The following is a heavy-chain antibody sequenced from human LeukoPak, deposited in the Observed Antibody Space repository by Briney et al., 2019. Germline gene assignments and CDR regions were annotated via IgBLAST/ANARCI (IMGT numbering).Heavy chain of an antibody. CDR2: ISLDSTNK. D-gene: IGHD7-27*01. CDR3: ARDSWGPDY. CDR1: GFPFSNCA. J-gene: IGHJ4*02. Sequence: GRSLRLSCAASGFPFSNCAMHWVRQAPGKGLEWVAIISLDSTNKYYADSVKGRFTISRDNSKNTLYLQMNILRSEDTAVYYCARDSWGPDYWGQGTLVIVSS. V-gene: IGHV3-30*03.